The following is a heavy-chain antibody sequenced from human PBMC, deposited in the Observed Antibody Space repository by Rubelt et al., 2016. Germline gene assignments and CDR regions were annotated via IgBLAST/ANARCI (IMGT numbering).Heavy chain of an antibody. D-gene: IGHD6-19*01. CDR1: GYTFTGYY. V-gene: IGHV1-2*02. CDR3: ARVKSSGWTKKYWYFDL. CDR2: INPNSGGT. Sequence: GASVKVSCKASGYTFTGYYMHWVRQAPGQGLEWMGWINPNSGGTNYAQKFQGRVTMTRDTSISTAYMELSRLRSDDTAVYYCARVKSSGWTKKYWYFDLWGRGTLVTVSS. J-gene: IGHJ2*01.